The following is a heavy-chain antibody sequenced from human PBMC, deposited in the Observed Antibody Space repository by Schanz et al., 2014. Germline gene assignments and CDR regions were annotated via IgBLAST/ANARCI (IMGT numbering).Heavy chain of an antibody. Sequence: QVQLVQSGAEVKKPGASVKVSCKASGYTFTSYGISWVRQAPGQRLEWMGWINTGSGDTKYSQNFQGRVTITRDTSASTAYMELRSLRSDDTAVYYCARSAGRDFWSGYYTRFDYWGQGTLVTVSS. CDR2: INTGSGDT. D-gene: IGHD3-3*01. J-gene: IGHJ4*02. CDR1: GYTFTSYG. CDR3: ARSAGRDFWSGYYTRFDY. V-gene: IGHV1-18*01.